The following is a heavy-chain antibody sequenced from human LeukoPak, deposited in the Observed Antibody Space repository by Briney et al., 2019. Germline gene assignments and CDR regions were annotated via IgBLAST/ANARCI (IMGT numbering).Heavy chain of an antibody. Sequence: GGSLRLSCVDSGFTFTNAWMSWVCQAPGKGLEWIGRIKSKTDGETTNYAEPVRGRFTISRDDSKSAVYLQMNSLKIEDTAVYYCTTDLGTYYHGSQRLIPIDYWGQGTLVTVSS. CDR1: GFTFTNAW. J-gene: IGHJ4*02. CDR3: TTDLGTYYHGSQRLIPIDY. CDR2: IKSKTDGETT. D-gene: IGHD3-10*01. V-gene: IGHV3-15*01.